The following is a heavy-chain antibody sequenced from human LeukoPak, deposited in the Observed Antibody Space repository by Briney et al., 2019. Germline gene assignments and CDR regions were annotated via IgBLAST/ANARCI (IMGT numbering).Heavy chain of an antibody. Sequence: TGGSLRLSCTASGFTFGDYAMSWVRQAPGKGLEWVGFIRSKAYGGTTEYAASVKGRFTISRDDSKSIAYLQMNSLKTEDTAVYYCTRYNWNYALFDYWGQETLVTVSS. V-gene: IGHV3-49*04. D-gene: IGHD1-7*01. CDR2: IRSKAYGGTT. J-gene: IGHJ4*02. CDR3: TRYNWNYALFDY. CDR1: GFTFGDYA.